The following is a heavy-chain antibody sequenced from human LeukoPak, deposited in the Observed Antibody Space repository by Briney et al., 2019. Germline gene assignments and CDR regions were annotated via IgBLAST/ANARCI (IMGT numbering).Heavy chain of an antibody. CDR2: VSYIVRI. Sequence: PLESLSLTCIVSGGSISNYYWSWTRQSPGKGREWIGYVSYIVRINYNPSLSSRVTLSLDTSKNQFSLNLSSVTAADTAVYYCARATSFDNDYWGQGTLVTVS. D-gene: IGHD4-4*01. V-gene: IGHV4-59*01. J-gene: IGHJ4*02. CDR1: GGSISNYY. CDR3: ARATSFDNDY.